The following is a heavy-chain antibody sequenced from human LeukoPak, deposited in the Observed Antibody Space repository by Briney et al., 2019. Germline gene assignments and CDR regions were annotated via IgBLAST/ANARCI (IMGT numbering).Heavy chain of an antibody. CDR2: ISGVGGST. Sequence: GGPLRFSCAASGFTFADYAMHWVRQAPGKGLEWVSLISGVGGSTYYADSVKGRFTISRDNSKNSLYLQMNSLRTEDTALYYCAKVQWNWSGKNAIDIWGQGTMVTAPS. D-gene: IGHD3-3*01. J-gene: IGHJ3*02. CDR1: GFTFADYA. CDR3: AKVQWNWSGKNAIDI. V-gene: IGHV3-43*02.